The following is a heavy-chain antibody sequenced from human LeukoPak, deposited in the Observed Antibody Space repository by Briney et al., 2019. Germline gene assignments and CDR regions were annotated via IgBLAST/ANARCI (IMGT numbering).Heavy chain of an antibody. Sequence: ASVNVSCKVSGYTLTELSMHWVRQAPGKGLEWMGGFDPEDGETIYAQKFQGRVTMTEDTSTDTAYMELSSLRSEDTAVYYCATVAVYSSGWPLKYYFDYWGQGTLVTVSS. D-gene: IGHD6-19*01. CDR3: ATVAVYSSGWPLKYYFDY. CDR2: FDPEDGET. V-gene: IGHV1-24*01. CDR1: GYTLTELS. J-gene: IGHJ4*02.